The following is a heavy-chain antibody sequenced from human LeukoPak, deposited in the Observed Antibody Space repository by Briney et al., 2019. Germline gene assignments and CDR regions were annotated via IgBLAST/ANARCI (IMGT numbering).Heavy chain of an antibody. V-gene: IGHV4-59*01. Sequence: NPSETLSLTCTVSGGSISSYYWSWIRQPPGKGLEWIGYIYYSGSTNYNPSLKSRVTISVDTSKNQFSLKLSSVTAADTAVYYCAKLADTAMVPIDYWGQGTLVTVSS. J-gene: IGHJ4*02. CDR2: IYYSGST. CDR3: AKLADTAMVPIDY. D-gene: IGHD5-18*01. CDR1: GGSISSYY.